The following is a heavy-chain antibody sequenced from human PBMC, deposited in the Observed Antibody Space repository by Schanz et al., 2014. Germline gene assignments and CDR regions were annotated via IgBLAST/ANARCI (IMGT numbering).Heavy chain of an antibody. V-gene: IGHV3-11*03. D-gene: IGHD3-22*01. CDR3: ARPPHDSSGYYPFDY. J-gene: IGHJ4*02. Sequence: DWPGGSLRLSCAASGFTFSDYYMSWIRQAPGKGLEWVSYVSSSSSYTHYADSVKGRFTISRDNAKNSLYLQMNSLRAEDTAVYYCARPPHDSSGYYPFDYWGQGTLVTVSS. CDR1: GFTFSDYY. CDR2: VSSSSSYT.